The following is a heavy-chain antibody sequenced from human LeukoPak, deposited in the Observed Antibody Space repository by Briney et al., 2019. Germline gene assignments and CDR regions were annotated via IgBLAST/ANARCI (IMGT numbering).Heavy chain of an antibody. V-gene: IGHV1-2*02. D-gene: IGHD4-23*01. CDR1: GYTITDFY. J-gene: IGHJ3*02. CDR2: INPSSGVT. CDR3: MRDYLATVGLDDAFDI. Sequence: GASVKVSCEASGYTITDFYMHWVRQAPGQGLEWMGWINPSSGVTNYAQKFQGRVSMTRDTSISTAYMELSRLRSDDTAVYYCMRDYLATVGLDDAFDIWGQGTMVTVSS.